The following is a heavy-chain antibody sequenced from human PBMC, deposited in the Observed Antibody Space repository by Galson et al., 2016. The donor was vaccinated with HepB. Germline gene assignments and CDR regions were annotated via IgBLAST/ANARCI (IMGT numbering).Heavy chain of an antibody. D-gene: IGHD3-3*02. J-gene: IGHJ4*02. CDR1: GFTFSTYD. V-gene: IGHV3-30*18. CDR3: AKELRAKPVFSS. Sequence: SLRLSCAASGFTFSTYDMHWVRQAPGKGLEWVAVISYDGSNKFQADSVKGRFTISRDNSKNTLYLQMNSLRGDDTAVYYCAKELRAKPVFSSWGQGTLVTVSS. CDR2: ISYDGSNK.